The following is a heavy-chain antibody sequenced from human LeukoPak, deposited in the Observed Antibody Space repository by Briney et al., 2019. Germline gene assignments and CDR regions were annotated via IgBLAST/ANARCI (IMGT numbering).Heavy chain of an antibody. D-gene: IGHD3-10*02. CDR2: ISSSGSTI. CDR3: AELGITMIGGV. V-gene: IGHV3-48*03. J-gene: IGHJ6*04. Sequence: PGGSLRLSCEAPGFTFSSYEMNWVRQAPGKGLEWVSYISSSGSTIYYADSVKGRFTISRDNAKNSLYLQMNSLRAEDTAVYYCAELGITMIGGVWGKGTTVTISS. CDR1: GFTFSSYE.